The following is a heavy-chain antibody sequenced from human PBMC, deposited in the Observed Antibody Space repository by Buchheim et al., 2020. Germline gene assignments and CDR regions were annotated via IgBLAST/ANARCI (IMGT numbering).Heavy chain of an antibody. Sequence: QVQLVQSGAEVKRPGSSIKVSCKASGGSFSSSTISWVRLAPGQGLEWVGRIIPTLAIPNYGKKFQGRVTISADKATTTAYMELHSLEFDDTALYYCARDYYDSSGYYSGYYYYYGMDVWGQGTT. J-gene: IGHJ6*02. CDR1: GGSFSSST. D-gene: IGHD3-22*01. V-gene: IGHV1-69*08. CDR2: IIPTLAIP. CDR3: ARDYYDSSGYYSGYYYYYGMDV.